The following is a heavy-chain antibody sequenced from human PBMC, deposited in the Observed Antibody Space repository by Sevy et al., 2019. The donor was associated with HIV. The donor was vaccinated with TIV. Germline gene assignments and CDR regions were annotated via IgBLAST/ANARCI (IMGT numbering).Heavy chain of an antibody. V-gene: IGHV3-30-3*01. Sequence: GGSLILSCAASGFTFSSYAMHWVRQAPGKGLEWVAVISYDGSNKYYADSVKGRFTISRDNSKNTLYLQMNSLRAEDTAVYYCARDTMAVDTSAFDIWGQGTMVTVSS. CDR2: ISYDGSNK. J-gene: IGHJ3*02. CDR1: GFTFSSYA. D-gene: IGHD6-19*01. CDR3: ARDTMAVDTSAFDI.